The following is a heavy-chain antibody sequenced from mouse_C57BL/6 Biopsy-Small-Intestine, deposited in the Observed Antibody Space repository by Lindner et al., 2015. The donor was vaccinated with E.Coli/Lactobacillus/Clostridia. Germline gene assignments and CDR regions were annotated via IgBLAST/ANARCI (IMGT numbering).Heavy chain of an antibody. Sequence: VQLQESGGGLVKPGGSLKLSCAASGFTFSDYGTHWVRQAPEKGLEWVAYISSGSSTIYYADIVKGRFTISRDNAKNTVFLQMTSLRSEDTAMYYCARPHYYAMDYWGQGTSVTVSS. CDR1: GFTFSDYG. CDR3: ARPHYYAMDY. V-gene: IGHV5-17*01. J-gene: IGHJ4*01. CDR2: ISSGSSTI.